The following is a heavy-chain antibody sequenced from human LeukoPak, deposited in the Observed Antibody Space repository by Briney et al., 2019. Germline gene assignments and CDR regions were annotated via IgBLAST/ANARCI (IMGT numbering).Heavy chain of an antibody. CDR2: IKSKTDGGTT. CDR3: TTLGGIFGLRLGELSFQYNWFDP. Sequence: GGSLRLSCAASGFTFSNAWMSWVRQAPGKGLEWVGRIKSKTDGGTTDYAAPVKGRFTISRDDSKNTLYLQMNSLKTEDTAVYYCTTLGGIFGLRLGELSFQYNWFDPWGQGTLVTVSS. J-gene: IGHJ5*02. D-gene: IGHD3-16*02. CDR1: GFTFSNAW. V-gene: IGHV3-15*01.